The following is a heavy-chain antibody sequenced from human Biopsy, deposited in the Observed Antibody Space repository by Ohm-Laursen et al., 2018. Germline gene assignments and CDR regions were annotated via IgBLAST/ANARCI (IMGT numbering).Heavy chain of an antibody. Sequence: SQTLSLTCTVSGGSFTGHYWTWIRQPPGKGLEWIGHISHTGYTSYKSSLKSRVTISLDTSRKHFSLRLTSLAAADMAVYYCARGSNEYGGLYFPHWGQGTLVTVSS. CDR1: GGSFTGHY. CDR3: ARGSNEYGGLYFPH. CDR2: ISHTGYT. D-gene: IGHD4-23*01. J-gene: IGHJ1*01. V-gene: IGHV4-59*11.